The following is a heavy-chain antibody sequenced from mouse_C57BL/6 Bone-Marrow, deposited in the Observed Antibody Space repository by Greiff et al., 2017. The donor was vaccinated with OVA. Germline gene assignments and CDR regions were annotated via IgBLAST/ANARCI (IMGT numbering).Heavy chain of an antibody. CDR2: IDPENGDT. CDR3: TGDYYGSSYWYFDV. Sequence: EVQLQESGAELVRPGASVKLSCTASGFNIKDDYMHWVKQRPEQGLEWIGWIDPENGDTEYASKFQGKATITADTSSNTAYLQLSSLTSEDTAVYYCTGDYYGSSYWYFDVWGTGTTVTVSS. D-gene: IGHD1-1*01. J-gene: IGHJ1*03. V-gene: IGHV14-4*01. CDR1: GFNIKDDY.